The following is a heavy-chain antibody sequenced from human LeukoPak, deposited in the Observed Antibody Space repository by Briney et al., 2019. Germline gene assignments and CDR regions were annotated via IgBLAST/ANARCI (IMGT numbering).Heavy chain of an antibody. CDR2: IHSDGSGT. CDR1: GFILSSYL. V-gene: IGHV3-74*01. D-gene: IGHD6-13*01. Sequence: GSPRLFFAASGFILSSYLMHWVRQAPRKGPVWVSRIHSDGSGTTYADSVKGRFTISRDNAKNTLYLQMTGLRDEDAAVYYCARGRSSSSWSDYWGQGTLVTVSS. J-gene: IGHJ4*02. CDR3: ARGRSSSSWSDY.